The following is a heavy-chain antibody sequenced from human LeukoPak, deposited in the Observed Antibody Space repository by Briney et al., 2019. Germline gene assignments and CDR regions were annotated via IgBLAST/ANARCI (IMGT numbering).Heavy chain of an antibody. Sequence: GGSLRLSCAASGFTFSSYAMSWVRQAPGKGLEWVSAISVSGGSTYYADSVKGRFTISRDNSKNTLYLQMNSLRAEDTAVYYCAREGRRVLTGFLRSDYFDYWGQGTLVTVSS. CDR3: AREGRRVLTGFLRSDYFDY. D-gene: IGHD3-9*01. V-gene: IGHV3-23*01. CDR2: ISVSGGST. J-gene: IGHJ4*02. CDR1: GFTFSSYA.